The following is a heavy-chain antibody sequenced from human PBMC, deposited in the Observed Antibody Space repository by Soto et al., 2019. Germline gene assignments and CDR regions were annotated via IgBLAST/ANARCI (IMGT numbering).Heavy chain of an antibody. D-gene: IGHD2-2*01. V-gene: IGHV5-51*01. Sequence: PGESLKISCKGSGYSFTSYWIGWVRQMPGKGLEWMGSIYLSETNTRYSPSFQGQVTTSADKSISTAYLQWSSLKASDTAMYYCAREIYCTATSCAPYMDVWGQGTTVTVS. J-gene: IGHJ6*03. CDR1: GYSFTSYW. CDR2: IYLSETNT. CDR3: AREIYCTATSCAPYMDV.